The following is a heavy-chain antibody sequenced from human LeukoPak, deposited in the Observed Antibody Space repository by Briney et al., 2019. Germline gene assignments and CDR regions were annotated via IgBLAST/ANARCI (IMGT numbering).Heavy chain of an antibody. J-gene: IGHJ6*02. D-gene: IGHD3-10*01. CDR3: SRGNMVRGSYYYGMDV. CDR2: ISAYNGNT. Sequence: GASVKVSCKASGYTFTNYAISWVRQAPGQGLEWVGWISAYNGNTNYAQKLQGRVTMTTDTSTSTAYMELRSLRSDDTAVYYCSRGNMVRGSYYYGMDVWGQGTTVTVSS. V-gene: IGHV1-18*01. CDR1: GYTFTNYA.